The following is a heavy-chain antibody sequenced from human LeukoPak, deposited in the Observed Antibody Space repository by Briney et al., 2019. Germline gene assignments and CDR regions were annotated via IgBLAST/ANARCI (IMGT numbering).Heavy chain of an antibody. V-gene: IGHV4-59*01. Sequence: SETLSLTCTVSDGSISTYFWSWIRQPPGKGLEWIGYIHYSGTTKYNPSLKSRVAISVDTSKNQFSLMLTSLTAADTAVYYCARDRGSSGWFYFDYWGQGTLVTVSS. D-gene: IGHD6-19*01. CDR3: ARDRGSSGWFYFDY. J-gene: IGHJ4*02. CDR2: IHYSGTT. CDR1: DGSISTYF.